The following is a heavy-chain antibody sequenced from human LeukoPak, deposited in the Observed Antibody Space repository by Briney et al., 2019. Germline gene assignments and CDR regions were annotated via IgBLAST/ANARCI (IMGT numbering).Heavy chain of an antibody. D-gene: IGHD2-15*01. J-gene: IGHJ4*02. CDR2: IKQDGSAK. CDR3: ARFSGRN. CDR1: GISVNISY. V-gene: IGHV3-7*01. Sequence: QPGGSLRLSCEVSGISVNISYLSWVRQAPGKGLEWVANIKQDGSAKYYVDSVKGRFTISRDNAKNSLYLQMGSLRAEDTAVYYCARFSGRNWGQGTLVTVSS.